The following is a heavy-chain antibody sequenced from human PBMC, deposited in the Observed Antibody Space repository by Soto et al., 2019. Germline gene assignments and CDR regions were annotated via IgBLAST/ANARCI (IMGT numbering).Heavy chain of an antibody. V-gene: IGHV4-34*01. D-gene: IGHD2-15*01. CDR2: INHSGFT. CDR1: GGSFTTYY. J-gene: IGHJ4*02. CDR3: ARRYCSDSYCSYVDY. Sequence: QVQLHQWGAGLLKPSETLSLTCAVYGGSFTTYYWSWIRQSPGKGLEWIGEINHSGFTNYNPSLGSRVTTSVETSKNQFSLKLRSVTAADTAIYYCARRYCSDSYCSYVDYWGRGTLVSVSS.